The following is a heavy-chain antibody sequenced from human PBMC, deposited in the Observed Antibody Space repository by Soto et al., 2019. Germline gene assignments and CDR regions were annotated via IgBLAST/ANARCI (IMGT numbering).Heavy chain of an antibody. V-gene: IGHV3-23*01. CDR1: GFTFSSYA. J-gene: IGHJ4*02. CDR3: AKGSRLRYFDWLLFCDY. Sequence: EVQLLESGGGLVQPGGSLRLSCAASGFTFSSYAMSWVRQAPGKGLEWVSAISGSGGSTYYADSVKGRFTISRDNSKNTLYLQMNGLRAEDTAVYYCAKGSRLRYFDWLLFCDYWGQGTLVTVSS. CDR2: ISGSGGST. D-gene: IGHD3-9*01.